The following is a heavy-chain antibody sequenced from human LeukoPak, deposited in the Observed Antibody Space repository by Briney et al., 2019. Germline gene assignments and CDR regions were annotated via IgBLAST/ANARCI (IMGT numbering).Heavy chain of an antibody. D-gene: IGHD2-15*01. J-gene: IGHJ4*02. CDR1: GYTFTSYG. Sequence: GASVKVSCKASGYTFTSYGISWVRQAPGQGLEWMGWISAYNGNTNYAQKLQGRVTMTTDTYTSTAYMELRSLRSDDTAVYYCARHGFCSGGSCYQYYFDYWGQGTLVTVSS. CDR3: ARHGFCSGGSCYQYYFDY. CDR2: ISAYNGNT. V-gene: IGHV1-18*01.